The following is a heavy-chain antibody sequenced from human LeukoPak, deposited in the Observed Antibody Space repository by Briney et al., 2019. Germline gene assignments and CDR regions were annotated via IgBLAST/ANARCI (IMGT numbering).Heavy chain of an antibody. CDR3: ARGGPSTIFGVVPFDNWFDP. D-gene: IGHD3-3*01. J-gene: IGHJ5*02. Sequence: ASVKVSCKASGYTFTSYYRHWVRQAPGQGLEWMGIINPSGGSTSYAQKFQGRVTMTRDMSTSTVYMELSSLRSEDTAVYYCARGGPSTIFGVVPFDNWFDPWGQGTLVTVSS. V-gene: IGHV1-46*01. CDR1: GYTFTSYY. CDR2: INPSGGST.